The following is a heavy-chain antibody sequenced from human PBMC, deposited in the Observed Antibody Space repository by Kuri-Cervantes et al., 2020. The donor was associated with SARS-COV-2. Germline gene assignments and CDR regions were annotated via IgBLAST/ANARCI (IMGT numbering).Heavy chain of an antibody. CDR1: GGSISSSIYY. Sequence: SETLSLTCTSSGGSISSSIYYWGWIRQPPGKGLEWIGSIYYSGSTYYNPSLKSRVTISVDTSKNQFSLKLSSVTAADTAVYYCARATAMVYYYYYYSMDVWGKGTTVTVSS. CDR2: IYYSGST. CDR3: ARATAMVYYYYYYSMDV. D-gene: IGHD5-18*01. V-gene: IGHV4-39*01. J-gene: IGHJ6*03.